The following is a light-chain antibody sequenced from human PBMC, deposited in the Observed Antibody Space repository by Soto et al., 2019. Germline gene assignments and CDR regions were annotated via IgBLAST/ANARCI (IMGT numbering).Light chain of an antibody. V-gene: IGLV2-14*01. Sequence: QSVLTQPASVSGSPGQSITISCTGTSSDVGGYNYVSWYQQHPGKAPKLMIYDVSNRPSGVSNRFSGSKSGNTASLTISGLQAEDEGDYYCGSYTSSSTPVVFGGGTQLTVL. CDR3: GSYTSSSTPVV. J-gene: IGLJ2*01. CDR1: SSDVGGYNY. CDR2: DVS.